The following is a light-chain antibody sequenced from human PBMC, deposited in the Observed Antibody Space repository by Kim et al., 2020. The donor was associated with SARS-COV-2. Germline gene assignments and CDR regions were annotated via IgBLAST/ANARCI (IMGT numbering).Light chain of an antibody. J-gene: IGLJ3*02. CDR2: DVN. Sequence: GQSINISCTGTRSDVGGYNYVSWYQQHPGKAPKLMIYDVNNRPSGISNRFSGSKSGNTASLTISGLQAEDEADYYCSSYASSISWVFGGGTKVTVL. V-gene: IGLV2-14*03. CDR3: SSYASSISWV. CDR1: RSDVGGYNY.